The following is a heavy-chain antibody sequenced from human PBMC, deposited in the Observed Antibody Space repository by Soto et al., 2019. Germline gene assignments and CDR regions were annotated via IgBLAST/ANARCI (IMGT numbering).Heavy chain of an antibody. CDR3: AREPGV. Sequence: SETMSLTSAVYGGTFSGYYWSWIRQHPGKGLEWIGYIYYSGSTYYNPSLKSRVTISVDTSKNQFSLKLSSVTAADTAVYYCAREPGVWGQGTLVTVSS. V-gene: IGHV4-31*11. J-gene: IGHJ4*02. CDR2: IYYSGST. CDR1: GGTFSGYY. D-gene: IGHD3-10*01.